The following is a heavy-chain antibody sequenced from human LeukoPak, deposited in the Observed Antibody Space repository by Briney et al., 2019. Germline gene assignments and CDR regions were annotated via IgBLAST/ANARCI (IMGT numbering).Heavy chain of an antibody. CDR1: GGSFSGYY. V-gene: IGHV4-59*08. CDR2: IYYSGNT. J-gene: IGHJ4*02. Sequence: PSETLSLTCAVYGGSFSGYYWSWIRQPPGKGLEWIGHIYYSGNTNYNPSLKSRVTISVDTSKDQFSLKLSSVTAADTAVYYCARHGYYYDSSGYYYFDYWGQGTLVTVSS. CDR3: ARHGYYYDSSGYYYFDY. D-gene: IGHD3-22*01.